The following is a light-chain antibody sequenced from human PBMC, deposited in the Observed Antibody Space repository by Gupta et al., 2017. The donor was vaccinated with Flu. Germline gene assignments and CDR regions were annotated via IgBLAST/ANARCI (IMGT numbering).Light chain of an antibody. CDR3: QQSYSTPRYT. Sequence: DRVTSTCRASQSISSYLNWYQQKPGKAPKLLIYAASSLQSGVPSRFSGSGSGTDFTLTISSLQPEDFATYYCQQSYSTPRYTFGQGTKLEIK. CDR1: QSISSY. V-gene: IGKV1-39*01. CDR2: AAS. J-gene: IGKJ2*01.